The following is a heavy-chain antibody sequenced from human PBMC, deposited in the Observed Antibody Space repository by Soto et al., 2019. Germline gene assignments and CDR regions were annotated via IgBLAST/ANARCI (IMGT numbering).Heavy chain of an antibody. Sequence: QVQLQESGPGLVKPSETLSLTCTVSGGSVSSGSYYWSWIRQPPGKGLEWIGYIYYSGSTNYNPSLKGRVTIAVYTSKNQCSPQLSSVPAADTAVYYCARGIEGWYQGRYYYGMDVWGQGTTVTVSS. CDR1: GGSVSSGSYY. CDR3: ARGIEGWYQGRYYYGMDV. D-gene: IGHD6-19*01. V-gene: IGHV4-61*01. J-gene: IGHJ6*02. CDR2: IYYSGST.